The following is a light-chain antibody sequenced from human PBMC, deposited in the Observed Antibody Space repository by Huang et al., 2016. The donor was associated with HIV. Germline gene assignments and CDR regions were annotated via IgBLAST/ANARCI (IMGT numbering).Light chain of an antibody. Sequence: DIQMTQSPSSLSASVGDRVTITCQASQEISNYLRWYQHKQGKAPKPLIFDASSLETGVPSRFSGSGSVTYFTLTIASLQPEDVATYYCQHYDDPYTFGQGTKLEIK. J-gene: IGKJ2*01. CDR3: QHYDDPYT. V-gene: IGKV1-33*01. CDR2: DAS. CDR1: QEISNY.